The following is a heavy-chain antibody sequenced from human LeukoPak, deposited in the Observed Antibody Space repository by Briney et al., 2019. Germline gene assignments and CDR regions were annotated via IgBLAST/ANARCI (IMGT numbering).Heavy chain of an antibody. CDR2: IYYSGST. CDR1: GGSISSYY. J-gene: IGHJ4*02. Sequence: SETLSLTCTVSGGSISSYYWSWTRQPPGKGLEWIGYIYYSGSTNYNPSLKSRVTISVDTSKNQFSLKLSSVTAADTAVYYCASSHDYSNYNYWGQGTLVTVSS. CDR3: ASSHDYSNYNY. V-gene: IGHV4-59*01. D-gene: IGHD4-11*01.